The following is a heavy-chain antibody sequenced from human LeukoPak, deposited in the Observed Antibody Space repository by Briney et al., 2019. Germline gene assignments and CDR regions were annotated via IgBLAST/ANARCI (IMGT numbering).Heavy chain of an antibody. V-gene: IGHV4-38-2*01. CDR1: DYSISRGNY. Sequence: SETLSLTCDVSDYSISRGNYWGWIRQPPGKGLEWIGSVYHSGSTHYSPSLKSRVTKAVDTSKNQFSLKLSSVTAADTAVYYCARNDSSGYFDYWGQGTLVTVSS. CDR2: VYHSGST. CDR3: ARNDSSGYFDY. D-gene: IGHD3-22*01. J-gene: IGHJ4*02.